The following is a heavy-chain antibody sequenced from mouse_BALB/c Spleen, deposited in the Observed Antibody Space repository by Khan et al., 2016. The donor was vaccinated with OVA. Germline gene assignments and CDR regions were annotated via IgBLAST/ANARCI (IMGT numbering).Heavy chain of an antibody. J-gene: IGHJ2*01. V-gene: IGHV3-8*02. Sequence: EVELVESGPSLVKPSQTLSLTCSVTGDSITSGYWNWIRKFPGNKLEYMGYLNYSGSTYYNPSLKSRISITRDTSKNQYYLQLNSVTSEDTATYYCARWNYRYDGYFDYWGQGTTLTVSS. CDR3: ARWNYRYDGYFDY. CDR1: GDSITSGY. D-gene: IGHD2-14*01. CDR2: LNYSGST.